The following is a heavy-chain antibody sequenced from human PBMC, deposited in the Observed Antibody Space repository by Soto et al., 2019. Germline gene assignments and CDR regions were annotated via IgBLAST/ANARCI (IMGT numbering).Heavy chain of an antibody. Sequence: PSETLSLTCSVSGGSISTYYWSWIRQSPGKGLEFIGSIFTSGGTNYNPALKSRITLSRDTSKNQFSLKLTSVTAADTAIYYCARHVRGAVTMNWFDPWGHGTMVTVSS. CDR3: ARHVRGAVTMNWFDP. CDR2: IFTSGGT. CDR1: GGSISTYY. V-gene: IGHV4-4*08. D-gene: IGHD3-10*02. J-gene: IGHJ5*02.